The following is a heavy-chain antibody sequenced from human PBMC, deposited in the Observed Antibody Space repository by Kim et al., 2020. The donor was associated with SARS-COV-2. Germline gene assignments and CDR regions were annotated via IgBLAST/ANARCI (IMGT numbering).Heavy chain of an antibody. CDR3: AREADRTGCGDCYSGWFDP. D-gene: IGHD2-21*02. Sequence: SETLSLTCTVSGGSISSGGYYWSWIRQHPGKGLEWIGYIYYSGSTYYNPSLKSRVTISVDTSKNQFSLKLSSVTAADTAVYYCAREADRTGCGDCYSGWFDPWGQGTLVTVSS. CDR2: IYYSGST. J-gene: IGHJ5*02. V-gene: IGHV4-31*03. CDR1: GGSISSGGYY.